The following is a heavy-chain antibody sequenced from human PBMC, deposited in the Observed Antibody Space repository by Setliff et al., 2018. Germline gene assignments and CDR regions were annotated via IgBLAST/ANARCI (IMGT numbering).Heavy chain of an antibody. Sequence: TLSLTCTVSGGSINSSTYNSRSYYWGWIRQPPGKGLEWIGRIYYSGNNYYNASLKRRLTTSVDTSKNQFSLKLRSVTAADTAVYYCARTGTYRYFDYWGQGILVTVSS. V-gene: IGHV4-39*01. CDR1: GGSINSSTYNSRSYY. D-gene: IGHD1-1*01. CDR2: IYYSGNN. J-gene: IGHJ4*02. CDR3: ARTGTYRYFDY.